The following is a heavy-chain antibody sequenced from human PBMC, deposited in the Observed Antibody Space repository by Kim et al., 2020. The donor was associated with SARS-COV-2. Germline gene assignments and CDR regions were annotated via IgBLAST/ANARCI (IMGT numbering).Heavy chain of an antibody. CDR2: TDTYPI. CDR1: GFNFSSFE. Sequence: GGSLRLSCAASGFNFSSFEFHWVRQAPGKGLQWLSNTDTYPIYYADSVKGRFTISRDNAKNSLYLQMRSLRVEDTAVYYCARTTRGYSQTSYIDLDYFDLWGRGTQVTVSS. CDR3: ARTTRGYSQTSYIDLDYFDL. D-gene: IGHD5-12*01. V-gene: IGHV3-48*03. J-gene: IGHJ4*01.